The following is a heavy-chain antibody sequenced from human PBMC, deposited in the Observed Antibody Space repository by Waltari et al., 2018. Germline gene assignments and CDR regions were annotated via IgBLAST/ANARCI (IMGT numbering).Heavy chain of an antibody. CDR2: VLCTGNT. D-gene: IGHD2-15*01. CDR3: ARDRGRGLYLDV. CDR1: GDSVTSTNW. J-gene: IGHJ4*02. V-gene: IGHV4-4*02. Sequence: QLQESGPGLVKHSGTLSLSCAVSGDSVTSTNWWSWVSQSPQRGLEWIGQVLCTGNTTYSPSSASGVTMSLHASNNQFSLKVTFATAADTAVYYCARDRGRGLYLDVWGPGTRVTVSP.